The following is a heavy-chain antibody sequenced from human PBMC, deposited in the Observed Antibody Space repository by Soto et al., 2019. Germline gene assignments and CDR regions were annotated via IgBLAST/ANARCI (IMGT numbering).Heavy chain of an antibody. V-gene: IGHV3-9*01. CDR2: ISWNSGRL. D-gene: IGHD2-2*01. J-gene: IGHJ6*02. Sequence: EVQLVESGGGLVQPGRSLRLSCAASGFTFDDYAMHWVRQVPGKGLEWVSGISWNSGRLGSADSVKGRFTISRDNAKNSLDLDVYSLRAEDTALYFCAKERTPQPWLSGLDGWGQGTTVTVSS. CDR3: AKERTPQPWLSGLDG. CDR1: GFTFDDYA.